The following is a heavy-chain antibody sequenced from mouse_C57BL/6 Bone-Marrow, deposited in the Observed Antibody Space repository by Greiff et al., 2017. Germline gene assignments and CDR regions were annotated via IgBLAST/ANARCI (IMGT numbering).Heavy chain of an antibody. V-gene: IGHV1-64*01. Sequence: QVHVKQPGAELVKPGASVKLSCKASGYTFTSYWMHWVKQRPGQGLEWIGMIHPNSGSTNYNEKFKSKATLTVDKSSSTAYMQLSSLTSEDSAVYYCARITTVVATNFDVWGTGTTVTVSS. CDR1: GYTFTSYW. CDR2: IHPNSGST. D-gene: IGHD1-1*01. J-gene: IGHJ1*03. CDR3: ARITTVVATNFDV.